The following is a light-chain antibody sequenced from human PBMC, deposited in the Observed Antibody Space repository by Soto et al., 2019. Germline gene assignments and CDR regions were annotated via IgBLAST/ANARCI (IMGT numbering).Light chain of an antibody. CDR1: NSDVGGYNY. Sequence: QSALTQPASVSGSPGQSITISCTGTNSDVGGYNYVSWYQQHPGKAPKLMIYEVSNRPSGVSNRLSGSKSGNTASLTISGLQAEDEADYYCSSYTISNTALGVFGGGTKVTVL. CDR2: EVS. CDR3: SSYTISNTALGV. J-gene: IGLJ3*02. V-gene: IGLV2-14*01.